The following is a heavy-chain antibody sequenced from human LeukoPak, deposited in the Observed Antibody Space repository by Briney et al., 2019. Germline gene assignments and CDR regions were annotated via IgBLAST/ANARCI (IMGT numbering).Heavy chain of an antibody. D-gene: IGHD2-2*01. J-gene: IGHJ4*02. CDR2: FDPEDGET. CDR1: GYTLTELS. V-gene: IGHV1-24*01. CDR3: AREGRLGSTYNY. Sequence: RASVKVSCKVSGYTLTELSMHWVRQAPGKGLEWMGGFDPEDGETIYAQKFQGRVTITADESTSTAYMELSSLRSEDTAVYYCAREGRLGSTYNYWGQGTLVTVSS.